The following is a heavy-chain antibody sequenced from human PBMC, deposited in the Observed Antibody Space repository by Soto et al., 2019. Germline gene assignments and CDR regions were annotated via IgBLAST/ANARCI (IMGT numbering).Heavy chain of an antibody. D-gene: IGHD6-13*01. CDR1: GFTVSSNY. J-gene: IGHJ4*02. Sequence: GGSLRLSCAASGFTVSSNYMSWVRQAPGKGLEWVSVIYSGVSTYYADSVKGRFTISRHNAKNTLYLQMNSLRAEDTAVYYCAREGIAAAGRSYYFDYWGQGTLVTVSS. CDR3: AREGIAAAGRSYYFDY. CDR2: IYSGVST. V-gene: IGHV3-53*04.